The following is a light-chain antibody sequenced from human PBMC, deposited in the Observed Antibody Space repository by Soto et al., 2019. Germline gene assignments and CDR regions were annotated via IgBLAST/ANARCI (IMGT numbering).Light chain of an antibody. CDR2: AAS. CDR3: QQSYSTPIT. J-gene: IGKJ5*01. CDR1: QSISNS. Sequence: DIQMTQSPSSLSASAGDRVTITCRASQSISNSLNWYQQKPGKAPKVLIYAASNLQSGVPSRFSGSGSGTDFTLTISSLQPEDFATYYCQQSYSTPITFGQGTRLEIK. V-gene: IGKV1-39*01.